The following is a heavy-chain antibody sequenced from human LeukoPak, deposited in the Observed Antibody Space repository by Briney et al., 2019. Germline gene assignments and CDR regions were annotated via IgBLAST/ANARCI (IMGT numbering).Heavy chain of an antibody. J-gene: IGHJ4*02. D-gene: IGHD1-26*01. CDR3: ARDKVDGGSSWDYFDY. CDR1: GGSMSSYF. CDR2: IYYSGST. Sequence: SETLSLTCTVSGGSMSSYFWSWIRQPPGKGLEWIGYIYYSGSTNYNPSLKSRVTISVDTSKKQFSLKLSSVTAADTAVYYCARDKVDGGSSWDYFDYWGQGTLVTVSS. V-gene: IGHV4-59*01.